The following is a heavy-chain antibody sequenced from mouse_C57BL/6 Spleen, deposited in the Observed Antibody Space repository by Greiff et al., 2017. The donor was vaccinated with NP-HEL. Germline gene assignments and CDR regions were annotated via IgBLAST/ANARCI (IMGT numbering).Heavy chain of an antibody. CDR1: GYSFTDYS. CDR3: AISDYYYDSSYEFAY. Sequence: EVQLQQSGPELVKPGASVKISCKASGYSFTDYSMNWVKQSNGKSLEWIGVINPNYGTTSYNQKFKGKATLTVDQSSSTAYMQLNSLTSEDSAVYYCAISDYYYDSSYEFAYWGKGTLVTVSA. CDR2: INPNYGTT. V-gene: IGHV1-39*01. J-gene: IGHJ3*01. D-gene: IGHD1-1*01.